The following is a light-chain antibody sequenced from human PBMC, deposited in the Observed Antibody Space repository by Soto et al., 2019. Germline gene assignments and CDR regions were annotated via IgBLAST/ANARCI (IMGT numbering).Light chain of an antibody. CDR1: RGIRNY. Sequence: DIQMAQSPSSLSASVGDRVTITCRASRGIRNYLAWYQQKPGKVPQLMIFGASTFRSGVPFPLSVRGSGTDFTLTISSLQPDDGATYYCQKYDNETFTFGGETKVEGK. CDR3: QKYDNETFT. V-gene: IGKV1-27*01. J-gene: IGKJ4*01. CDR2: GAS.